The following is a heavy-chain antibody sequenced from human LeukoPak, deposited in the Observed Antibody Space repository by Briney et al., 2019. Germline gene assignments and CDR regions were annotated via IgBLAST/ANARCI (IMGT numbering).Heavy chain of an antibody. V-gene: IGHV1-69*04. J-gene: IGHJ4*02. Sequence: SVKVSCKASGGTFSSYAISWVRQAPGQGLEWMGRIIPILGIANSAQKFQGRVTITADKSTSTAYMELSSLRSEDTAVYYCARVDTAMVIDYWGQGTLVTVSS. CDR3: ARVDTAMVIDY. D-gene: IGHD5-18*01. CDR2: IIPILGIA. CDR1: GGTFSSYA.